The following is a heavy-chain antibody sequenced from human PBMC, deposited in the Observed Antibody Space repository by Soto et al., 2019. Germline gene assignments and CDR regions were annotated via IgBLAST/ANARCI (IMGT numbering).Heavy chain of an antibody. CDR2: IYYSGST. D-gene: IGHD5-18*01. CDR3: ARGADTAMAYYFDY. J-gene: IGHJ4*02. Sequence: QVQLQESGPGLVKPSQTLSLTCTVSGGSISSGGYYWSWIRQHPGKGLEWIGYIYYSGSTYYNPSLKSRVTISVDTSKNQFSLKLSSVTAADTAVYYCARGADTAMAYYFDYWGQGTLVTVSS. V-gene: IGHV4-31*03. CDR1: GGSISSGGYY.